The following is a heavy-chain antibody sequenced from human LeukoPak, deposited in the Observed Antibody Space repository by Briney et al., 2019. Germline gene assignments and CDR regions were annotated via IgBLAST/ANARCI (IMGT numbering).Heavy chain of an antibody. J-gene: IGHJ4*02. CDR3: AKSSGYENFDS. Sequence: GGCLRLSCVASGFSFSSYGMNWVRQAPGKGLEWVSGISDSGGSTYSADSVKGRFTISRDNSKNTLYLQMNSLRAEDTAVYYCAKSSGYENFDSWGQGTLVTVSS. CDR1: GFSFSSYG. D-gene: IGHD5-12*01. CDR2: ISDSGGST. V-gene: IGHV3-23*01.